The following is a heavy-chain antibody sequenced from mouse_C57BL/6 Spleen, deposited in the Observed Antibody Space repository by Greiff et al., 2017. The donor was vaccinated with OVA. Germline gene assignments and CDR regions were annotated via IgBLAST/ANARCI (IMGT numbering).Heavy chain of an antibody. CDR1: GFTFSSYG. CDR3: ARHRRDDYDEGDFDY. CDR2: ISSGGSYT. J-gene: IGHJ2*01. V-gene: IGHV5-6*01. D-gene: IGHD2-4*01. Sequence: EVKLVESGGDLVKPGGSLKLSCAASGFTFSSYGMSWVRQTPDKRLEWVATISSGGSYTYYPDSVKGRFTISRDNAKNTLYLQMSSLKSEDTAMYYCARHRRDDYDEGDFDYWGQGTTLTVSS.